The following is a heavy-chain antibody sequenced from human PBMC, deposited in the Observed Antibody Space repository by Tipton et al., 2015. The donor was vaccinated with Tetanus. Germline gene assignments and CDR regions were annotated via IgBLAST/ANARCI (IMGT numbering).Heavy chain of an antibody. D-gene: IGHD3-10*01. CDR1: GVSISSYY. CDR2: IFYAGST. V-gene: IGHV4-59*01. J-gene: IGHJ4*02. Sequence: TLSLTCTVSGVSISSYYWSWIRQSPGKGLEWIGYIFYAGSTNSNPSLKSRVTISVDKAKSQFSLKLSSVTAADTAVYYCARSTGSGNYFDNWGQGILVAVSS. CDR3: ARSTGSGNYFDN.